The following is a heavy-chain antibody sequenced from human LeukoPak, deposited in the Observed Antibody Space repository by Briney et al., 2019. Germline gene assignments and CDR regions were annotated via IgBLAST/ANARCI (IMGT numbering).Heavy chain of an antibody. Sequence: SETLSLTCTVSGGSIRSSYYYWGWIRQPPGKGLEWIGSIYDSGSTYYNPSLKSRVTISVDTSKNQFSLKLNSVTAADTAVYYCARGPSGTYQYGMDVWGQGTTVTVSS. D-gene: IGHD1-26*01. CDR3: ARGPSGTYQYGMDV. V-gene: IGHV4-39*01. CDR2: IYDSGST. CDR1: GGSIRSSYYY. J-gene: IGHJ6*02.